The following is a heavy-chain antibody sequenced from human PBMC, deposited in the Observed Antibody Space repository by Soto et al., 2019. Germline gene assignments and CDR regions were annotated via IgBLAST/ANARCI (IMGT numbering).Heavy chain of an antibody. Sequence: SGPTLVNPTQTLTLTCTFSGFSLSTSGMCVSWIRQPPGKALEWLARIDWDDDKYYSTSLKTRLTISKDTSKNQVVLTMTNMDPVDTATYYCARIIAAAGTDYFDYWGQGTLVTVSS. D-gene: IGHD6-13*01. CDR2: IDWDDDK. CDR3: ARIIAAAGTDYFDY. V-gene: IGHV2-70*11. J-gene: IGHJ4*02. CDR1: GFSLSTSGMC.